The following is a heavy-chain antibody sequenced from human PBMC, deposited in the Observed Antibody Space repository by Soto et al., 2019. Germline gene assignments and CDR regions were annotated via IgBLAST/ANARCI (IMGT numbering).Heavy chain of an antibody. D-gene: IGHD6-19*01. CDR2: IWYDGSDK. CDR1: GFTFSDYG. J-gene: IGHJ4*02. Sequence: GGSLRLSCAASGFTFSDYGMHWVRQAPGKGLEWVAAIWYDGSDKYYVDSVKGRFTISRDNSKNTLYLQINSLRAEDTAVYYCERELHSSGWTGQGYWGQGTLVTVSS. CDR3: ERELHSSGWTGQGY. V-gene: IGHV3-33*01.